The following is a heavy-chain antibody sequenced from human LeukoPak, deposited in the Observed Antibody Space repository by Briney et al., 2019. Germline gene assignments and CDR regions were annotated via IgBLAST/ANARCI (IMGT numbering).Heavy chain of an antibody. D-gene: IGHD5-18*01. V-gene: IGHV3-7*01. CDR3: ASEGEYNFGYFY. CDR2: IKKDGSRK. J-gene: IGHJ4*02. CDR1: GFKFSSYW. Sequence: GGSLRLSCAASGFKFSSYWMSWVRQAPGKGLEWVANIKKDGSRKYYVDSVKGRFTISRDNAKNSLYLQMNGLRVEDTAVYYCASEGEYNFGYFYWGQGSLVTVSA.